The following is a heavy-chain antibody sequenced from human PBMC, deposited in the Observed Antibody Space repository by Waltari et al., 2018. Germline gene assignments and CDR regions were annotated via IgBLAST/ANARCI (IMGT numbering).Heavy chain of an antibody. CDR2: SYSGGYT. Sequence: EVQLAESGGGLVQPGGSLRISGAASGFTGSNNSMSLVRQAAGKGLEWVSISYSGGYTQYAATVKGRFTISRYNSKNTLYPQMNSLRVEDTAVYYCARNPRYDSPDWGQGTLVTVSS. CDR3: ARNPRYDSPD. J-gene: IGHJ4*02. CDR1: GFTGSNNS. V-gene: IGHV3-66*02. D-gene: IGHD3-22*01.